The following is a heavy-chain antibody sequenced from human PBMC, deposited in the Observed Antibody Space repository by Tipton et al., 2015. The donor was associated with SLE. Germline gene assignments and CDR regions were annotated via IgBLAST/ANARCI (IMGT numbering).Heavy chain of an antibody. CDR1: GYSISTGFY. J-gene: IGHJ4*02. V-gene: IGHV4-38-2*02. CDR3: ARDRGQWPDY. CDR2: VSPSGDT. D-gene: IGHD6-19*01. Sequence: TLSLTCTVSGYSISTGFYWGWIRQPPGKGLDWIGHVSPSGDTNYNPSLESRVTISRDTPNNQFSLKLSSVTAADTAVYYCARDRGQWPDYWGQGTLVTVSS.